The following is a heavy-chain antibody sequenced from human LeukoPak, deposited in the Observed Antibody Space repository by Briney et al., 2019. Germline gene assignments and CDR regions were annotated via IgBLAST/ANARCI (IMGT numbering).Heavy chain of an antibody. CDR2: IDASGGTT. CDR3: AKDPPHVSWLFDY. Sequence: GGSLRLSCAASGFTFGSYAMTWVRQAPGKGLEWVSSIDASGGTTYYADSVKGRFTISRDNSKNTLYLQMNSLRAEDTAVYYCAKDPPHVSWLFDYWGQGTLVTVSS. J-gene: IGHJ4*02. V-gene: IGHV3-23*01. CDR1: GFTFGSYA. D-gene: IGHD3-16*01.